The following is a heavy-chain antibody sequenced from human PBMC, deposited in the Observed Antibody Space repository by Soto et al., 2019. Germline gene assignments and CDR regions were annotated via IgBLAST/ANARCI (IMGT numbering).Heavy chain of an antibody. D-gene: IGHD3-16*01. CDR3: TSDTFGLRDT. V-gene: IGHV3-74*01. Sequence: MQMVESGGGSVQPGGSLRLSCAASGFPFSHYWMHWVRQTPGKGLVCVSRINAAGTITNYADSVEGRFTISRDNADSALFLQMNSLSAEDTAIYYCTSDTFGLRDTWGQGTLVTVSS. CDR2: INAAGTIT. J-gene: IGHJ5*02. CDR1: GFPFSHYW.